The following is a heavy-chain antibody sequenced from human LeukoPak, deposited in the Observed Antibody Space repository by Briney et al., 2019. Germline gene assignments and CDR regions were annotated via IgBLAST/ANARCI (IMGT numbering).Heavy chain of an antibody. J-gene: IGHJ6*02. CDR3: ARDNWNYGSSMDV. Sequence: SETLSLTCTVSGVSVSSYYWSWIRQPPGKGLEWIGYIYYSGSTNYNPSLKSRVTISVDTSKNQFSLKLSSVTAADTAVYHCARDNWNYGSSMDVWGQGTTVTVSS. CDR2: IYYSGST. V-gene: IGHV4-59*02. D-gene: IGHD1-7*01. CDR1: GVSVSSYY.